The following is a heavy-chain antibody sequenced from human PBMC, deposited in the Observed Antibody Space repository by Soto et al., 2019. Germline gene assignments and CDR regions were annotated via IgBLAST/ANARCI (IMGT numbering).Heavy chain of an antibody. CDR1: GDSISSATYY. V-gene: IGHV4-39*01. J-gene: IGHJ4*02. Sequence: QLKMQASGPGLVRPSETLSLTCTVSGDSISSATYYWGWIRQPPGKGLEWIGSIYYSGDTYYSPSLKSRVTISLDPSMNQFSLKLTSMSVADTAMYYCARQATTSWSYWGQGTLVTVSS. D-gene: IGHD2-2*01. CDR2: IYYSGDT. CDR3: ARQATTSWSY.